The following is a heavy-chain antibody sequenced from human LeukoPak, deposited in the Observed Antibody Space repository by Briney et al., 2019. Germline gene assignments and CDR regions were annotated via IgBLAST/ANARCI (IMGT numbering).Heavy chain of an antibody. J-gene: IGHJ4*02. CDR1: GFTFSSTG. Sequence: GGSLRLSCVASGFTFSSTGMHWVRQAPGKGLEWVAYIGYDGSTKYYADSVKGRCTIPRDNSKKTLYLQMNSLRTEDTAVYYCAKDGWRGLRDYWGQGTLVTVPS. CDR3: AKDGWRGLRDY. D-gene: IGHD3-3*01. CDR2: IGYDGSTK. V-gene: IGHV3-30*02.